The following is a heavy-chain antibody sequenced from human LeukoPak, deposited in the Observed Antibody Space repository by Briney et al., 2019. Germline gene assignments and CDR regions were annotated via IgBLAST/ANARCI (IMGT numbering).Heavy chain of an antibody. V-gene: IGHV3-23*01. CDR2: ISGSGGST. CDR3: APAGRIVVVPAAFDY. J-gene: IGHJ4*02. D-gene: IGHD2-2*01. Sequence: GGSLRLSCAASGFTFSSYAMSCVRQAPGKGLEWLSAISGSGGSTYYADSVKGRFTISRDNSKNTLYLQMNSLRAEDTAVYYCAPAGRIVVVPAAFDYWGQGTLVTVSS. CDR1: GFTFSSYA.